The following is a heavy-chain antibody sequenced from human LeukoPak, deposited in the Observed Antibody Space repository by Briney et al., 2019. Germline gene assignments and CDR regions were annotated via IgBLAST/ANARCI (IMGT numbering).Heavy chain of an antibody. V-gene: IGHV3-30*02. D-gene: IGHD3-3*01. J-gene: IGHJ4*02. Sequence: GGSLRLSCAASGFIFSSFGMHWVRQAPGKGLEWVAFIRYDGSNKYFADSVKGRFTISRDNPKNTLYLQMNSPRAEDTALYYCAKGLGVVIDFLLFDYWGQGTLVTVSS. CDR3: AKGLGVVIDFLLFDY. CDR1: GFIFSSFG. CDR2: IRYDGSNK.